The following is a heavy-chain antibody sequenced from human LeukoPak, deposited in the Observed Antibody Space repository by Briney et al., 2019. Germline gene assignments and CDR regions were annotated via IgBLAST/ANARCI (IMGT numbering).Heavy chain of an antibody. Sequence: GGSLRLSCAASGFIFSDYSMNWVRQAPGKGLEWISNIRGSRSGLGSGMYYADSVRGRFTISRDDAKNSLYLQMSSLRAEDTAFYYCERDNNWGFDYWGQGALVTVSS. D-gene: IGHD7-27*01. CDR2: IRGSRSGLGSGM. V-gene: IGHV3-48*04. J-gene: IGHJ4*02. CDR1: GFIFSDYS. CDR3: ERDNNWGFDY.